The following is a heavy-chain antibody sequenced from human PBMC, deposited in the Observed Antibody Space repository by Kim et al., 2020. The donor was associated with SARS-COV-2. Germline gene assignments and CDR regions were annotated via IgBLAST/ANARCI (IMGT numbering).Heavy chain of an antibody. CDR2: SYI. Sequence: SYIYYADSVKGRFTISRDNAKNSLYLQMNSLRAEDTAVYYCARGPITTPYWGQGTLVTVSS. D-gene: IGHD3-22*01. CDR3: ARGPITTPY. J-gene: IGHJ4*02. V-gene: IGHV3-21*01.